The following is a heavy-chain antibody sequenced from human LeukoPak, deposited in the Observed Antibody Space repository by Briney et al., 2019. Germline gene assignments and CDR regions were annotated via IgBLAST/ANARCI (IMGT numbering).Heavy chain of an antibody. J-gene: IGHJ3*02. V-gene: IGHV4-4*07. CDR1: GASISNYY. Sequence: PSETLSLTCIDSGASISNYYWSWIRQPAGTGLEWIGRIYISEITNYNPSLKSRVTLSVDTSKNKFSLKLRSVTAAETAVYYCAREGLSIVGVPAAMYAFEIWGQGKMVTVSS. CDR2: IYISEIT. D-gene: IGHD2-2*01. CDR3: AREGLSIVGVPAAMYAFEI.